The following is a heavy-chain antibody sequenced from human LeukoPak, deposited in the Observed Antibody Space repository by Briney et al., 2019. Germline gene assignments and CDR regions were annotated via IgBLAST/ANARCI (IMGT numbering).Heavy chain of an antibody. CDR3: VRKDGDY. CDR2: IYTSGST. V-gene: IGHV4-4*07. Sequence: SETLSLTCSVSGGSMNTHYWNWIRQPAGKGLEWIGRIYTSGSTNHNPSLKSRVIMSLDTSKNQLYLNLRYVTAADTAIYYCVRKDGDYWGQGTLVTVSS. J-gene: IGHJ4*02. CDR1: GGSMNTHY.